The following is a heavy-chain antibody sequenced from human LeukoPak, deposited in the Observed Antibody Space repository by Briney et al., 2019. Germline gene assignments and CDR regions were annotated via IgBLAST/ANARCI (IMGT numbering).Heavy chain of an antibody. J-gene: IGHJ4*02. V-gene: IGHV1-69*04. CDR3: ARGGIAAFDY. CDR2: IIPILGIA. D-gene: IGHD6-13*01. Sequence: GASVKVSCTASGGTFSSYAISWVRQAPGQGLAWMGRIIPILGIANYAQKFQGRVTITADKSTSTAYMELSSLRSEDTAVYYCARGGIAAFDYWGQGTLVTVSS. CDR1: GGTFSSYA.